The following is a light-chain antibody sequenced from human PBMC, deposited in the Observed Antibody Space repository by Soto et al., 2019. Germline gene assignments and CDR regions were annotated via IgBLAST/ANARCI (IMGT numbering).Light chain of an antibody. CDR1: QSVPKNY. V-gene: IGKV3-20*01. Sequence: EIVLTQSPGTLSLSPGEGATLSCRASQSVPKNYLGWYKQKTGQAPRLLIYDVSNTATDVPDRLSGSGSETDFTLTISGLEPEDFAVYYCHQYATATLTFGGGTKLEIK. CDR2: DVS. J-gene: IGKJ4*01. CDR3: HQYATATLT.